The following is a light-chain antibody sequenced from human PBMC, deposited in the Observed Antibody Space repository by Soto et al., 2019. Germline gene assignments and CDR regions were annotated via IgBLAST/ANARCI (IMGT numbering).Light chain of an antibody. CDR2: GNS. CDR1: SSNIGAGYD. Sequence: QSVLTQPPSVSGAPGQRVTISCTGSSSNIGAGYDVHWYQQLPGTAPKLLIYGNSNRPSGVPDRFSGSKSGTSASLAITGLQAEDEADYYCQSYDRSLSGSVVFGGGTKLTAL. CDR3: QSYDRSLSGSVV. J-gene: IGLJ2*01. V-gene: IGLV1-40*01.